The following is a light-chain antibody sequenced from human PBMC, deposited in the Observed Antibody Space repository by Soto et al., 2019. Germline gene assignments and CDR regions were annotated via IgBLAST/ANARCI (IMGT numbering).Light chain of an antibody. CDR3: QQYGSSLIT. V-gene: IGKV3-20*01. CDR1: QSVSSSY. CDR2: GAS. Sequence: EIVLTQSPGTLSLSPGERATLSCRASQSVSSSYLAWYQKKPGQAPRRLIYGASSRATGIPDRFSGSGSGTDFTLTISRLEPEDFAVYYCQQYGSSLITFGQGTRLEIK. J-gene: IGKJ5*01.